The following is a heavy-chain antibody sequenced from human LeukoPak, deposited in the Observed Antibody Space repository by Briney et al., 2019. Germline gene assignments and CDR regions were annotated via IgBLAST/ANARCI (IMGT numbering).Heavy chain of an antibody. CDR2: ISGSAGNT. V-gene: IGHV3-23*01. CDR1: GFSLSSYS. CDR3: AKDDPPLLGYCSSTSCYAVR. D-gene: IGHD2-2*01. Sequence: GGSLRLSCAASGFSLSSYSMSWVRQAPGKGLEWISLISGSAGNTYYADSVKGRFAISRDISRNTLYLQMNSLRAEDTAVYYCAKDDPPLLGYCSSTSCYAVRGGQGTLVTVSS. J-gene: IGHJ4*02.